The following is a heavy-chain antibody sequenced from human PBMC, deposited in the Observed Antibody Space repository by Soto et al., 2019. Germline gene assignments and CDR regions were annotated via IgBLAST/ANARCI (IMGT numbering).Heavy chain of an antibody. D-gene: IGHD6-13*01. J-gene: IGHJ6*02. V-gene: IGHV1-18*01. CDR2: ISAYNGNT. CDR3: AREAIAAAATAYYYGMDV. CDR1: GYTFTSYG. Sequence: ASVKVSCKASGYTFTSYGISWVRQAPGQGLEWMGWISAYNGNTNYAQKLQGRVTMTTDTSTSTAYMELRSLRSDDTAVYYCAREAIAAAATAYYYGMDVWGQGTTVTVS.